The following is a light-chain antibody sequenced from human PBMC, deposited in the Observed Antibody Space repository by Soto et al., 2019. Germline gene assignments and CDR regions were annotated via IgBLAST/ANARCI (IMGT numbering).Light chain of an antibody. CDR3: QQAYSFPIT. J-gene: IGKJ5*01. CDR2: AAS. CDR1: QDIVAY. V-gene: IGKV1D-12*01. Sequence: DIQVTQSASSVSASVGDRCTITFRASQDIVAYLAWYQHKPGRAPELLIRAASTLQSGVPSRFSGSGSGTDFTLTINSLQPEDFATYYCQQAYSFPITFGQGTRLEIK.